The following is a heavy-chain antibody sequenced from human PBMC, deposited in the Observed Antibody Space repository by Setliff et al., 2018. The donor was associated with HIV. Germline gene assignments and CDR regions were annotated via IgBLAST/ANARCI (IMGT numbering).Heavy chain of an antibody. CDR3: ARRGYDFLGYFQH. V-gene: IGHV4-39*01. D-gene: IGHD5-12*01. CDR2: IHYSGST. J-gene: IGHJ1*01. CDR1: GGSISSSTYY. Sequence: TLSLTCTVSGGSISSSTYYWGWIRQSPGKGLQWIGSIHYSGSTYYNPSLESRVTISVDTSENQFSLKLSSVTAGDTAVYYCARRGYDFLGYFQHWGHGTLVTVSS.